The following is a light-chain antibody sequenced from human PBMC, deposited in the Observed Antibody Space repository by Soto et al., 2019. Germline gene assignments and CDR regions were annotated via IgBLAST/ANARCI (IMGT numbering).Light chain of an antibody. Sequence: PVLTQSPSASASLGASVKLTCTLTSGHSSYAIAWHQQQSEKGPRYLMKLNSDGSHDKGDGIPDRFSGSSSGAERYLTISSLQSEDEADYYCQTWGAGIVLFGGGTKVTVL. J-gene: IGLJ2*01. CDR3: QTWGAGIVL. V-gene: IGLV4-69*01. CDR2: LNSDGSH. CDR1: SGHSSYA.